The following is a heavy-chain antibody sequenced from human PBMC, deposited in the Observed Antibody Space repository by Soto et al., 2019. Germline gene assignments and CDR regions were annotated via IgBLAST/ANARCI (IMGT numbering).Heavy chain of an antibody. V-gene: IGHV3-23*01. CDR3: EKDLGAKVGATPSDAFDI. Sequence: EVQLLESGGGLVQPGGSLRLSCAASGFTFSSYAMSWVRQAPGKGLEWVSAISGSGGSTYYADSVKGRFTISRDNSKNTLYLQMNSLRAEDTAVYYCEKDLGAKVGATPSDAFDIWGKGTMVTVSS. D-gene: IGHD1-26*01. CDR1: GFTFSSYA. CDR2: ISGSGGST. J-gene: IGHJ3*02.